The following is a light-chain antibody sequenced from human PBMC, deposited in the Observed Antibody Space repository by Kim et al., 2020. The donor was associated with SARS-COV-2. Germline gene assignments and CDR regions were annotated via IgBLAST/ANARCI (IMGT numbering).Light chain of an antibody. CDR3: QQRSNWLT. CDR1: QNISSY. Sequence: EIVLTQPPATLSLSPGERVTLSCRASQNISSYLAWYQQKPGQAPRLLIYDASNRATGIPARFSGSGSGTDFTLTISSLEPEDFAVYYCQQRSNWLTFGGGTKVDIK. V-gene: IGKV3-11*01. J-gene: IGKJ4*01. CDR2: DAS.